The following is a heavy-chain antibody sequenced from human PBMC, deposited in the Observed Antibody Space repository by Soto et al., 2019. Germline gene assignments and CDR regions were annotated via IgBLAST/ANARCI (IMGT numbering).Heavy chain of an antibody. Sequence: EMQLLESGGGLVQPGGSLRLSCAASGFTMSTYSVTWVRQAPGKGLEWVSGISVTPGITFYADSVKGRFTISRDSSKNAVYLKMNSLRAEDTAMYFCSKWSGYGDLWGQGTLVTVSS. J-gene: IGHJ4*02. D-gene: IGHD5-12*01. CDR1: GFTMSTYS. CDR2: ISVTPGIT. V-gene: IGHV3-23*01. CDR3: SKWSGYGDL.